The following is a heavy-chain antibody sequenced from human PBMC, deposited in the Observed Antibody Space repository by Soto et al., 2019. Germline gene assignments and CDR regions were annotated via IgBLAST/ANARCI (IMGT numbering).Heavy chain of an antibody. V-gene: IGHV3-33*01. CDR1: GFTFSSYG. Sequence: VQLVESGGGVVQPGRSLRLSCAASGFTFSSYGMHWVRQAPGKGLEWVAVIWYDGSNKYYADSVKGRFTISRDNSKNTLCLQMNSLRAEDSAVYYCARDGWYSSSWYSNAFDIWGQGTMVTVSS. J-gene: IGHJ3*02. CDR2: IWYDGSNK. D-gene: IGHD6-13*01. CDR3: ARDGWYSSSWYSNAFDI.